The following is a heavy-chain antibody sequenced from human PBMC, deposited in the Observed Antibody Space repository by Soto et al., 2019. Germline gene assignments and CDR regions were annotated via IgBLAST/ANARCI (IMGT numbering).Heavy chain of an antibody. CDR1: GFTFSSYS. V-gene: IGHV3-21*01. CDR3: ARDPPLWASYDILTGYYADGNY. Sequence: GGSLRLSCAASGFTFSSYSMNWVRQAPGKGLEWASSISSSSSYIYYADSVKGRFTISRDNAKNSLYLQMNSLRAEDTAVYYCARDPPLWASYDILTGYYADGNYWGQGTLVTVSS. D-gene: IGHD3-9*01. J-gene: IGHJ4*02. CDR2: ISSSSSYI.